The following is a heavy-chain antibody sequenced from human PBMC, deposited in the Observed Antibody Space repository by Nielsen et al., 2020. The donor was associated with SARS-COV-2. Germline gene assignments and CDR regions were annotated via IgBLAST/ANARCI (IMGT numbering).Heavy chain of an antibody. V-gene: IGHV3-9*01. Sequence: GGSLRLSCAASGFTFDDYAMHWVRQAPGKGLEWVSGISWNSGSIGYADSVKGRFTISRDNAKNSLYLQMNSLRAEDTALYYCAKDSGPLDYGDYDNWFDPWGQGTLVTVSS. CDR1: GFTFDDYA. CDR2: ISWNSGSI. J-gene: IGHJ5*02. D-gene: IGHD4-17*01. CDR3: AKDSGPLDYGDYDNWFDP.